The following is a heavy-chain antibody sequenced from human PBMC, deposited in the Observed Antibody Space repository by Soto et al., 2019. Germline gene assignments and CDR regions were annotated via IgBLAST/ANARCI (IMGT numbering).Heavy chain of an antibody. V-gene: IGHV4-4*02. Sequence: QVQLQESGPGLVKPSGTLSLTCAVSGGSISSSNWWSWVRQPPGKGLEWIGEIYHSGSTNYNPSLKCRVTISVDKSKNQFSLRLSSVTAADTAVYYCARSPWVNSGYYHFDYWCQGSLVTVSS. J-gene: IGHJ4*02. D-gene: IGHD3-22*01. CDR2: IYHSGST. CDR3: ARSPWVNSGYYHFDY. CDR1: GGSISSSNW.